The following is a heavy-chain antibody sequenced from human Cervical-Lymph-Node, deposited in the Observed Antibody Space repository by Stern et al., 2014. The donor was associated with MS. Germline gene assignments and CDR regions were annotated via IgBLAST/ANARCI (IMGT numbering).Heavy chain of an antibody. V-gene: IGHV4-30-4*01. Sequence: QVQLQESGPGLVQPSQTLSLTCTVSGGSISSGDYYWSWIRQPPGQGLVWIGYIYYSGSTYYNPSLKSRVTISVDTSKNQFSLKLSSVTAADTAVYYCARDSSGYYLILDYWGQGTLVTVSS. J-gene: IGHJ4*02. CDR3: ARDSSGYYLILDY. CDR2: IYYSGST. D-gene: IGHD3-22*01. CDR1: GGSISSGDYY.